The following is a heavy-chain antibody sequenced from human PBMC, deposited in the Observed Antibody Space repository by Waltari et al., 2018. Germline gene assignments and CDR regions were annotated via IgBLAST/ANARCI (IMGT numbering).Heavy chain of an antibody. J-gene: IGHJ6*03. Sequence: QVQLVQSGAEVKKPGSSVKVSCKASGGTFSSYAISWVRQAPGQGLEWMGGIIPIFGTANYAQKFQGRVTITADESTSTAYMELSSLRSEDTAVYYCATKLERRDYYYHYYMDVWGKGTTVTISS. V-gene: IGHV1-69*12. CDR1: GGTFSSYA. CDR3: ATKLERRDYYYHYYMDV. CDR2: IIPIFGTA. D-gene: IGHD1-1*01.